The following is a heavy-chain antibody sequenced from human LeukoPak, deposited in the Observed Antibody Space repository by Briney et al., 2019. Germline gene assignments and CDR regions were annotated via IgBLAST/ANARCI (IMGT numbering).Heavy chain of an antibody. V-gene: IGHV1-3*01. D-gene: IGHD2-2*01. CDR3: ARGSCSSTSCFMDV. CDR1: GGTFSSYA. Sequence: ASVKVSCKASGGTFSSYAISWVRQAPGQRLEWMGWINAGKGNTKYSQKLQGRVTITGDTSASTAYMELSSLRSEDTAVYYCARGSCSSTSCFMDVWGQGTTATVSS. J-gene: IGHJ6*02. CDR2: INAGKGNT.